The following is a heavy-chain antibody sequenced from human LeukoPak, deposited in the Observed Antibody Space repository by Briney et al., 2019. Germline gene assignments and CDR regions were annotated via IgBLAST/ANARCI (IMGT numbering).Heavy chain of an antibody. J-gene: IGHJ4*02. CDR1: GGSFSGYY. Sequence: SETLSLTCAVYGGSFSGYYWSWIRQPPGKGLEWIGEINHSGSTNYNPSLKSRVTISVDTSKNQFSLKLSSVTAADTAVYYCARESAYSSDWGQGTLVTVSS. CDR3: ARESAYSSD. CDR2: INHSGST. V-gene: IGHV4-34*01. D-gene: IGHD6-25*01.